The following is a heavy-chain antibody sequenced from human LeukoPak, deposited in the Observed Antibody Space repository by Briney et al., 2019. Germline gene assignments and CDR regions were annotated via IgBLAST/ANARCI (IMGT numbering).Heavy chain of an antibody. CDR3: ARAGWEISSGIDY. CDR1: GYSLTIVYY. Sequence: SETLSLTCGVSGYSLTIVYYWAWTGRPPGKGLDWMGIINNIGRTYSNPSPERRVTISADTSKNEFSLNLNSVTAAATPLYYCARAGWEISSGIDYWGQGALVTVSS. CDR2: INNIGRT. D-gene: IGHD6-25*01. V-gene: IGHV4-38-2*01. J-gene: IGHJ4*02.